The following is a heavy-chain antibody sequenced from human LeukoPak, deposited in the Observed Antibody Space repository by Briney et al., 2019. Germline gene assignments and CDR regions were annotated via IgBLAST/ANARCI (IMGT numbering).Heavy chain of an antibody. D-gene: IGHD1-1*01. CDR2: ISWNSGSI. V-gene: IGHV3-9*01. J-gene: IGHJ6*03. CDR3: ARNVLSDYMDV. Sequence: GGSLRLSCAASGFTFDDYAMHWVRQAPGKGLEWVSGISWNSGSIGYADSVKGRFTISRDNAKNSLYLQMDSLRAEDTAVYYCARNVLSDYMDVWGKGTTVTVSS. CDR1: GFTFDDYA.